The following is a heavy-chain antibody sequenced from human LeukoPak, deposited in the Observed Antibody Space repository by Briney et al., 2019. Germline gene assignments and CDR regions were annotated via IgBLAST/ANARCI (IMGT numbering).Heavy chain of an antibody. J-gene: IGHJ5*02. D-gene: IGHD6-19*01. CDR2: IYTSGST. V-gene: IGHV4-61*02. CDR3: ARGAISSGWYENWFDP. CDR1: GGSISSGSYY. Sequence: SETLSLTCTVSGGSISSGSYYWSWIRQPAGKGLEWIGRIYTSGSTNYNPSLKSRVTMSVDTSKNQFSLKLSSVTAADTAVYYCARGAISSGWYENWFDPWGQGTLVTVSS.